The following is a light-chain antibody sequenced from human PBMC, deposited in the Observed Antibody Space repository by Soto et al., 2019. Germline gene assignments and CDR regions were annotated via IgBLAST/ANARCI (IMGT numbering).Light chain of an antibody. Sequence: DIHFTQSPSTLSASVGDRVTITCRASQSISILLAWYQQKPGKAPNLLIYATSTLETGVSSRFSGSGSGTEFTRTISSLQPDDCASYYCQHYNDFSWTFGQGTKVEIK. CDR1: QSISIL. V-gene: IGKV1-5*03. J-gene: IGKJ1*01. CDR2: ATS. CDR3: QHYNDFSWT.